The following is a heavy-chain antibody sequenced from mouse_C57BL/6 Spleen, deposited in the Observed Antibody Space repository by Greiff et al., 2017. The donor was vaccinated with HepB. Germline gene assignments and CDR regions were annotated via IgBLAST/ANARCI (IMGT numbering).Heavy chain of an antibody. CDR1: GYTFTDYE. J-gene: IGHJ2*01. Sequence: QVQLKESGAELVRPGASVTLSCKASGYTFTDYEMHWVKQTPVHGLEWIGAIDPETGGTAYNQKFKGKAILTADKSSSTAYMELRSLTSEDSAVYYCTRSDYGSRLDYWGQGTTLTVSS. V-gene: IGHV1-15*01. D-gene: IGHD1-1*01. CDR3: TRSDYGSRLDY. CDR2: IDPETGGT.